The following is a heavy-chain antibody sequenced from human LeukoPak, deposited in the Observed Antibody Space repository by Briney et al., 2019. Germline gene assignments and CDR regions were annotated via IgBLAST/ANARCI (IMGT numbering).Heavy chain of an antibody. V-gene: IGHV4-61*02. D-gene: IGHD5-12*01. CDR1: GGSISSGSYY. J-gene: IGHJ4*02. Sequence: PSETLSLTCTVSGGSISSGSYYWRWIRQPAGKGLEWIGRIYTSGSTNYNPSLKSRITISVDTSKNPFSLKLSSVTAADTAVYYCARERGYSGYDPGPRFDYWGQGTLVTVSS. CDR2: IYTSGST. CDR3: ARERGYSGYDPGPRFDY.